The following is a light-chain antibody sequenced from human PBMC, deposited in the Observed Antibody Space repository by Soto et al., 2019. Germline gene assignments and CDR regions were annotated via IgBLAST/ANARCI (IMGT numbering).Light chain of an antibody. Sequence: DIQMTPSPSTLSASIGDRVTITCRASQNIYTWLAWYQQKPGQAPNLLIYKASTLKSGVPSRFSGSGSGTDFSLTINILQPDYFATYHCQQYNSYPWTFGQGTKVEI. V-gene: IGKV1-5*03. J-gene: IGKJ1*01. CDR3: QQYNSYPWT. CDR2: KAS. CDR1: QNIYTW.